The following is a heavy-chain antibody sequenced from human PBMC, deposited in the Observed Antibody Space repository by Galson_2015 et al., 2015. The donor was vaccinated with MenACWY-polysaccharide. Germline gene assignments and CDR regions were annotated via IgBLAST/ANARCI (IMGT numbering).Heavy chain of an antibody. CDR1: GFTFSNYA. V-gene: IGHV3-23*01. Sequence: SLRLSCAASGFTFSNYAMSWVRQAPGKGLEWVSTIGGSGSNTHYADSVKGRFTISRDNSKNTLSLQMNSLRAEDTAVYYCARVRSSTGKSQLHPWGQGPLVP. CDR3: ARVRSSTGKSQLHP. CDR2: IGGSGSNT. J-gene: IGHJ5*02. D-gene: IGHD3-10*01.